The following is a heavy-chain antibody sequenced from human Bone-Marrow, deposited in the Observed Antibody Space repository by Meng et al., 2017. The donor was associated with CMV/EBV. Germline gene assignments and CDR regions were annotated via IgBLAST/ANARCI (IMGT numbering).Heavy chain of an antibody. J-gene: IGHJ4*02. V-gene: IGHV4-61*01. D-gene: IGHD3-3*01. CDR2: IYYSGST. Sequence: SETLSLTCTVSGGSVSSGSYYWSWIRQPPGKGLEWIGYIYYSGSTNYNPSLKSRVTISVDTSKNQFSLKLSPVTAADTAVYYCARRSDFWSGYWENYFDYWGQGTLVTVSS. CDR1: GGSVSSGSYY. CDR3: ARRSDFWSGYWENYFDY.